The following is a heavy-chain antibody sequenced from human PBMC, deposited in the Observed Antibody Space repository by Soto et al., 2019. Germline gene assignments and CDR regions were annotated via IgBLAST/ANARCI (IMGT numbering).Heavy chain of an antibody. D-gene: IGHD6-13*01. J-gene: IGHJ4*02. CDR3: ARHRIAAAGALD. CDR1: GYSFTSYW. V-gene: IGHV5-51*01. Sequence: GEWVKIYCKGSGYSFTSYWNGWVRQMPGKGLEWMGIIYPGDSDTRYSPSFQVQVTISVDKSISTAYLQWSSLKVSVTAMYYCARHRIAAAGALDWGQGTLVTVAS. CDR2: IYPGDSDT.